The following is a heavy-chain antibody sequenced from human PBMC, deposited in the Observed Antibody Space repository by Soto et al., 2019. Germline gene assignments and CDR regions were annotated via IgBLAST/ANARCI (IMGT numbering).Heavy chain of an antibody. CDR3: ARTDRDFYGLDV. CDR1: GFTFRNYD. Sequence: EVQLVESGGGLVQPGGSLRHSCEASGFTFRNYDMHWVRQGTGKGLEWVSGISAAGDPDYADSVDGRFTISRENAQNSFFLQMNSLRVGDTAVYYCARTDRDFYGLDVWGQGTTVIVSS. V-gene: IGHV3-13*05. J-gene: IGHJ6*02. CDR2: ISAAGDP.